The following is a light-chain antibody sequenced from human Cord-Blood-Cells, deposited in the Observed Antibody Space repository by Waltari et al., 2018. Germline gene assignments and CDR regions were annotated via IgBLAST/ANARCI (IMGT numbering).Light chain of an antibody. CDR1: SLRSYY. CDR3: NSRDSSGNHLGV. V-gene: IGLV3-19*01. Sequence: SSELTQDPAVSVALGQTVRLTCQGESLRSYYASWYQQKPGQAPVLVIYGKNNRPSGIPDRFSGSSSGNTASLTITGAQAEDEADYYCNSRDSSGNHLGVFGGGTKLTVL. J-gene: IGLJ2*01. CDR2: GKN.